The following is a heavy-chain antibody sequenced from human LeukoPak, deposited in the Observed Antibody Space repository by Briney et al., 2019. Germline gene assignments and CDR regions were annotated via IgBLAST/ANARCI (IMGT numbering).Heavy chain of an antibody. V-gene: IGHV4-59*01. Sequence: SETLSLTCTASGGSISSYYWSWIRQPPGKGLEWIGYIYYSGSTNYNPSLKSRVTISVDTSKNQFSLKLSSVTAADTAVYYCARSYDSSGYLDYWGQGTLVTVSS. D-gene: IGHD3-22*01. CDR1: GGSISSYY. CDR2: IYYSGST. CDR3: ARSYDSSGYLDY. J-gene: IGHJ4*02.